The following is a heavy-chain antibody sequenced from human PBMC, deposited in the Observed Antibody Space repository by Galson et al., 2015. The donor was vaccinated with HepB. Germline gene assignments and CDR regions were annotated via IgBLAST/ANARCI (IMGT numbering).Heavy chain of an antibody. J-gene: IGHJ5*02. CDR3: ASGGGSGTSTNWFDP. Sequence: SVKVSCKASGYTFTSYAMHWVRQAPGQRLEWMGWINGGNGNTKYSQKFQSRVTITRDTSATTAYMELNSLRSEDTAVYYCASGGGSGTSTNWFDPWGQGTLVTVSS. D-gene: IGHD3-10*01. CDR2: INGGNGNT. V-gene: IGHV1-3*01. CDR1: GYTFTSYA.